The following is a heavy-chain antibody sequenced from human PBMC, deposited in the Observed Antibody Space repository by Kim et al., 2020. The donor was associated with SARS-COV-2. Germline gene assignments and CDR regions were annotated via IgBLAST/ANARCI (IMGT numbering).Heavy chain of an antibody. V-gene: IGHV4-34*01. CDR3: ARVCVWGQQLVRGNWFDP. CDR2: INHSGST. CDR1: GGSFSGYY. D-gene: IGHD6-13*01. J-gene: IGHJ5*02. Sequence: SETLSLTCAVYGGSFSGYYWSWIRQPPGKGLEWIGEINHSGSTNYNASLTGRVTISVDTSKNQFSLKLSSVTAADTAVYYCARVCVWGQQLVRGNWFDPWGQGTGVTVSS.